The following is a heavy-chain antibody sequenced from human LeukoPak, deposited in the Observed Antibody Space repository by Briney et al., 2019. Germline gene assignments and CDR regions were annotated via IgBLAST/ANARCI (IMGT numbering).Heavy chain of an antibody. CDR1: GDSVSINRAA. D-gene: IGHD5-18*01. V-gene: IGHV6-1*01. CDR2: TYYRSKWYN. J-gene: IGHJ4*02. Sequence: SQTLSLTCAISGDSVSINRAAWNWIRQSPSRGLEWLGRTYYRSKWYNDYALSVKSRITINPDTSKNQFSLQLNSATPEDTAVYYCARAHPYSYGAFDYWGQGTLVTVSS. CDR3: ARAHPYSYGAFDY.